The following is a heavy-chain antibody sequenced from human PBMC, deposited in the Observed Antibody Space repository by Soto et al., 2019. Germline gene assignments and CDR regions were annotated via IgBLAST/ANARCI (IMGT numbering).Heavy chain of an antibody. CDR1: GYTFTGYY. Sequence: QVQLVQSGAEVKKPGASVTVSCKASGYTFTGYYMHWVRQAPGQGLEWMGWINPNSGGTNYAQKFQGRVTMTRDTSISTAYMELSRLRSDDTAVYYCAREHCSGGSCYRWFDPWGQGTLVTVSS. J-gene: IGHJ5*02. V-gene: IGHV1-2*02. D-gene: IGHD2-15*01. CDR2: INPNSGGT. CDR3: AREHCSGGSCYRWFDP.